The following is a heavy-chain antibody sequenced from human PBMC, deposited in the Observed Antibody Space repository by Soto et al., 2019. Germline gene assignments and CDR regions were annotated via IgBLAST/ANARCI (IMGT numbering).Heavy chain of an antibody. CDR2: IYYSGST. CDR3: ARGGNDSSGYYSLDY. V-gene: IGHV4-59*01. J-gene: IGHJ4*02. D-gene: IGHD3-22*01. Sequence: SETLSLTCSVSGGSISSYYWSWIRQPPGKGLEWIGYIYYSGSTKYNPSLKSRVTISVDTSKNQFSLKLSSVTAADTAVYYCARGGNDSSGYYSLDYWGQGTLVTVSS. CDR1: GGSISSYY.